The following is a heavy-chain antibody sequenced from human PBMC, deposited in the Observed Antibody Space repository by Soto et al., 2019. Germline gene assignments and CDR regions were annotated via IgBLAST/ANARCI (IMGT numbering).Heavy chain of an antibody. CDR3: ARDPSPYTSGWYGIDF. CDR1: GFTFSSCS. V-gene: IGHV3-48*01. Sequence: GGSLRLSCASSGFTFSSCSMNWVRQAPGKGLEWVSFISGSGDTKYYADSIKGRFTISRDNSANTLFLQVNSLRREDTAMYYCARDPSPYTSGWYGIDFWGHGTLVTVSS. CDR2: ISGSGDTK. J-gene: IGHJ4*01. D-gene: IGHD6-19*01.